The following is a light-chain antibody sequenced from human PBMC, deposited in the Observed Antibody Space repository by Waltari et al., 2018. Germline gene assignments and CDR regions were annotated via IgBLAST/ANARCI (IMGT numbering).Light chain of an antibody. CDR2: DAS. Sequence: EIVLTQSPAPLSLSPGERSTLSCRASQSVRSYLAWYQQKPGQAPRLLIYDASNRATGIPARFSGSGSGTDFTLTISSLEPEDSAVYYCQQRSNWPLTFGGGTKVEIK. V-gene: IGKV3-11*01. J-gene: IGKJ4*01. CDR3: QQRSNWPLT. CDR1: QSVRSY.